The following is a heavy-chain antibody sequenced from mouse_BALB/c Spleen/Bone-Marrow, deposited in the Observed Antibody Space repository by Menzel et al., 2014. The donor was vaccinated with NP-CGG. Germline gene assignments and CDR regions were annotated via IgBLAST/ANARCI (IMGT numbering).Heavy chain of an antibody. CDR2: ISRGSSTI. J-gene: IGHJ1*01. Sequence: EVNVVESGVGLVQPGGSRKLSCAASGFTFSGFGMHWVRQAPEKGLEWVAYISRGSSTIYYADTVKGRFTISRDNPKNTLFLQMTSLRSAATAMYYCARSGITTGSYWYFDIWGAGTTVTVSS. V-gene: IGHV5-17*02. D-gene: IGHD1-1*01. CDR1: GFTFSGFG. CDR3: ARSGITTGSYWYFDI.